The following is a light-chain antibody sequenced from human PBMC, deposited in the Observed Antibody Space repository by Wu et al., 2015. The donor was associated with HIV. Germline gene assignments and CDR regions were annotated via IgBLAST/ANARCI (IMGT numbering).Light chain of an antibody. CDR2: SAS. V-gene: IGKV3-15*01. J-gene: IGKJ1*01. Sequence: EIVMTQSPATLSVSPGDIVTLSCRASQTVRTTLAWFQHKPGQAPRLLIYSASTRATGVPARFSGAGSGTDFTLTITGLLSEDFAVYYCQQYNTWPPWTFGPGT. CDR1: QTVRTT. CDR3: QQYNTWPPWT.